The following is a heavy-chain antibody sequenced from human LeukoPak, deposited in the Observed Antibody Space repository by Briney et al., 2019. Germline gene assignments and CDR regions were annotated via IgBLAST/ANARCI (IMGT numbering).Heavy chain of an antibody. J-gene: IGHJ4*02. D-gene: IGHD6-6*01. CDR1: GFTFSSYE. CDR3: ARDSYSSSWDY. Sequence: GGSLRLSCAASGFTFSSYEMNWVRQAPGKWLEWVSYISSSGSTIYYADSVKGRFTISRDNAKNSLYLQMNSLRAEDTAVYYCARDSYSSSWDYCGQGTLVTVSS. CDR2: ISSSGSTI. V-gene: IGHV3-48*03.